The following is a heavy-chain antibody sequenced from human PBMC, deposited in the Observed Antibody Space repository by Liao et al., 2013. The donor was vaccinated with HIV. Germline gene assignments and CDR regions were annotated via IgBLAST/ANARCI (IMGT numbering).Heavy chain of an antibody. D-gene: IGHD5-24*01. V-gene: IGHV4-59*12. CDR2: IYYSGST. CDR3: ARVGMTTITGYYYYIDV. CDR1: GGSISSYY. J-gene: IGHJ6*03. Sequence: QVQLQESGPGLVKPSETLSLTCTVSGGSISSYYWSWIRQPPGKGLEWIGYIYYSGSTNYNPSLKSRVTISVDTSKNQFSLKLSSVTAADTAVYYCARVGMTTITGYYYYIDVWGKGSTVTVSS.